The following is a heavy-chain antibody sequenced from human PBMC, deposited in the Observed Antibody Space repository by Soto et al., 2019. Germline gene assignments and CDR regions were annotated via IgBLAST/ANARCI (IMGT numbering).Heavy chain of an antibody. V-gene: IGHV5-51*01. Sequence: PGESLKISCKGSGYSFTSYWIGWVRQMPGKGLEWMGIIYPGDSDTRYSPSFQGQVTISADKSISTAYLQWSSLKASDTAMYYCARLGGEGYRGDYCCNGMDVWGQGTTVTVSS. D-gene: IGHD3-16*01. CDR1: GYSFTSYW. CDR3: ARLGGEGYRGDYCCNGMDV. CDR2: IYPGDSDT. J-gene: IGHJ6*01.